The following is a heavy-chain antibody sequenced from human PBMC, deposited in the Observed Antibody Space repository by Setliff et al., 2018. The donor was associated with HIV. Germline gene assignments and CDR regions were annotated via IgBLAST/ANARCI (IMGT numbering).Heavy chain of an antibody. Sequence: SVKVSCKASGGTFSSYAISWVRQAPGQGLEWMGGIIPISGTANYAQKFQGRVTITTDESTSTAYMELSGLRSEDTAVYYCARDFGGYCSSMSCPGLFDPWGQGTLVTVSS. J-gene: IGHJ5*02. D-gene: IGHD2-2*01. CDR1: GGTFSSYA. CDR3: ARDFGGYCSSMSCPGLFDP. CDR2: IIPISGTA. V-gene: IGHV1-69*05.